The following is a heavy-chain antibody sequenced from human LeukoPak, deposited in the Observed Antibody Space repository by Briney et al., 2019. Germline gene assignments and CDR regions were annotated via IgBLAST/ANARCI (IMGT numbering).Heavy chain of an antibody. Sequence: SETLSLTCTVSGGSISSYYWSWIRQPAGKGLEWIGYIYHSGSTYYNPSLKSRVTISVDRSKNQFSLKLSSVTAADTAVYYCARGPYCSSTSCSTVHYYYYGMDVWGQGTAVTVSS. CDR2: IYHSGST. D-gene: IGHD2-2*01. CDR1: GGSISSYY. V-gene: IGHV4-59*12. J-gene: IGHJ6*02. CDR3: ARGPYCSSTSCSTVHYYYYGMDV.